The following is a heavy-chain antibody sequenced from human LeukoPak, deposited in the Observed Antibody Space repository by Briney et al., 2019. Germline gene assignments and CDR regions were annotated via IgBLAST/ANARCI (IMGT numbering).Heavy chain of an antibody. CDR2: IYYSGST. V-gene: IGHV4-59*08. J-gene: IGHJ3*02. D-gene: IGHD2-15*01. CDR3: ARGFDPRARYCSGGSCYDDAFDI. CDR1: GGSISSYY. Sequence: SQTLSLTCTVSGGSISSYYWSWIRQPPGKGLEWIGYIYYSGSTNYNPSLKSRVTISVDTSKNQFSLKLSSVTAADTAVYYCARGFDPRARYCSGGSCYDDAFDIWGQGTMVTVSS.